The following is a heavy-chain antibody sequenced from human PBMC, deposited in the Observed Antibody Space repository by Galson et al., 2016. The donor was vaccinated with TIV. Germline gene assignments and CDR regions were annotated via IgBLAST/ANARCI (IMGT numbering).Heavy chain of an antibody. CDR2: IKQDGSVK. CDR1: GFTFSSHW. Sequence: LRLSCAASGFTFSSHWMIWFRQAPGKGLEWVANIKQDGSVKYYVDSVKGRFTISRDNAKNSVYLQMNSLRAEDTAVYYCARGGIAPGEYWGQGILVTVSS. CDR3: ARGGIAPGEY. J-gene: IGHJ4*02. V-gene: IGHV3-7*03. D-gene: IGHD6-25*01.